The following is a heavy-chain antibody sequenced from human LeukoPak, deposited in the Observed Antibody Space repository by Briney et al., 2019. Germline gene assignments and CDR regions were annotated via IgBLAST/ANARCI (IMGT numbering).Heavy chain of an antibody. CDR3: ARDSSGWYSEED. CDR1: GYTFTGYY. D-gene: IGHD6-19*01. CDR2: INPNSGGT. V-gene: IGHV1-2*02. Sequence: WASVKVSCKTSGYTFTGYYMHWVRQAPGHGLEWMGWINPNSGGTNYAQRFQGRVTMTRDTSTSTVYMELSSLRSEDTAVYYCARDSSGWYSEEDWGQGTLVTVSS. J-gene: IGHJ4*02.